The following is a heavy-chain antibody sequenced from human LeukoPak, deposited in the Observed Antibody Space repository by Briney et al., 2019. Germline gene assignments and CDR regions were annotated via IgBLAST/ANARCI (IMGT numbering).Heavy chain of an antibody. V-gene: IGHV3-43*01. Sequence: PGGSLRLSCAASGFTFDDYTMHWVRQALGKGLEWVSLISWDGGSTYYADSVKGRFAISRDNSKNSLYLQMNSLRTEDTALYYCAKADYGSGMYYWGQGTLVTVSS. CDR2: ISWDGGST. CDR3: AKADYGSGMYY. J-gene: IGHJ4*02. CDR1: GFTFDDYT. D-gene: IGHD3-10*01.